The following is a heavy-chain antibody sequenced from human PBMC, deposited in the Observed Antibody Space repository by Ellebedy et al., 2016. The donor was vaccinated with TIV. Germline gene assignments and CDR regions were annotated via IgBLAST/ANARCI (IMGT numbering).Heavy chain of an antibody. CDR3: AKGPHSGDH. V-gene: IGHV1-2*02. J-gene: IGHJ5*02. D-gene: IGHD6-13*01. Sequence: ASVKVSXKASGYTFTGDYLHWVRQAPVQGLEFMGWMNPRNGDTNFAQKFQGRVTLTRDTSTTTAYMELSGLRSDDTAIYYCAKGPHSGDHWGQGTLVTVSS. CDR2: MNPRNGDT. CDR1: GYTFTGDY.